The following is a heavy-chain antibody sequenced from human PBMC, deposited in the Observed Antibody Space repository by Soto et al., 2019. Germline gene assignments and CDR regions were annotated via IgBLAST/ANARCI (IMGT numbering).Heavy chain of an antibody. CDR2: VSYDGSTT. D-gene: IGHD6-25*01. CDR1: GFAFGRYG. V-gene: IGHV3-30*18. J-gene: IGHJ5*01. Sequence: QVQLVESGGGVVQPGRSRTLSCAASGFAFGRYGMHWVRQAPGKGLEWVAVVSYDGSTTYYADSVKGRFTISRDNSKSALFLRMNSLRGDDTAVFYCAKGMEEAACQDSWGQGILVIVSS. CDR3: AKGMEEAACQDS.